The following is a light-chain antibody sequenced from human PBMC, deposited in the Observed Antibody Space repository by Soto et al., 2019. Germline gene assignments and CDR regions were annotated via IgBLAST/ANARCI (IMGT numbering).Light chain of an antibody. J-gene: IGKJ1*01. V-gene: IGKV1-5*03. CDR1: QTISTL. Sequence: DIQMTQSPSTLSASVGERVTITCRASQTISTLLAWYQQKPGKAPNLLIYKASSLASGVPSRFSGSGSGTEFTLTISSLHADDFATYFCQQYSTYPWTFGQGTKVEVK. CDR2: KAS. CDR3: QQYSTYPWT.